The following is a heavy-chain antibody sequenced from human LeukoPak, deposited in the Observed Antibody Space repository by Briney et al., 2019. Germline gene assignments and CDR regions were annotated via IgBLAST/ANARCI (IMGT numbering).Heavy chain of an antibody. V-gene: IGHV3-30*18. CDR3: AKDPLGYCSGGSCPVFFDY. CDR1: GFTFSSYG. J-gene: IGHJ4*02. Sequence: GGSLRLSCAASGFTFSSYGMHWVRQAPGKGLEWVAVISYDGSNKYYADSVKGRFTISRDNSKNTLYLQMNSLRAEDTAVYYCAKDPLGYCSGGSCPVFFDYWGQGTLVTVSS. D-gene: IGHD2-15*01. CDR2: ISYDGSNK.